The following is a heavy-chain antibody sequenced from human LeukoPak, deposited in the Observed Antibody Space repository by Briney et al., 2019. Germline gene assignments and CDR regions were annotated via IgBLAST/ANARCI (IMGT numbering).Heavy chain of an antibody. V-gene: IGHV4-39*01. Sequence: PSETLSLTCTASGGSISSSSYYWGWIRQPPGKGLEWIGSIYYSRSTYYNPSLKSRVTISVDTSKNQFSLKLSSVTAADTAVYYCARQSGIVGATSWFDPWGQGTLVTVSS. CDR3: ARQSGIVGATSWFDP. J-gene: IGHJ5*02. CDR2: IYYSRST. CDR1: GGSISSSSYY. D-gene: IGHD1-26*01.